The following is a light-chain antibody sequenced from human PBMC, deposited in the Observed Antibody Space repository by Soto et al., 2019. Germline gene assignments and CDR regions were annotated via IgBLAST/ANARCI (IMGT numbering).Light chain of an antibody. CDR3: QQSYSTPRT. CDR2: AAS. Sequence: DMQMTQSPSSLSASVGDRVTITCRASQSISSYLNWYQQKPGKAPKLLIYAASSLQSGVPSRFSGSGSGTDFTLTISSLQPEDFATYYCQQSYSTPRTLGQGTKVDSK. CDR1: QSISSY. J-gene: IGKJ1*01. V-gene: IGKV1-39*01.